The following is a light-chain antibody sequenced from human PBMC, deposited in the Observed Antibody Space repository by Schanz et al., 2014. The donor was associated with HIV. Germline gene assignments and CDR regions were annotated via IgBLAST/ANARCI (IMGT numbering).Light chain of an antibody. Sequence: QSVLTQPPSASGTPGQRVTISCSGSNSNIGSDAVNWYQQLPGAAPKLLIFRNSQRPSGVPDRFSGSRSGTSASLAISGLQSEDESDYYCAAWDEGLKGLVFGTGTKVTVL. CDR2: RNS. V-gene: IGLV1-44*01. CDR1: NSNIGSDA. CDR3: AAWDEGLKGLV. J-gene: IGLJ1*01.